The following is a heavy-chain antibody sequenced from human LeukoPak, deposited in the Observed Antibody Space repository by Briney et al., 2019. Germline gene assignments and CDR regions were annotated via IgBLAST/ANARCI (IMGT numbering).Heavy chain of an antibody. CDR1: GYTFTGYY. J-gene: IGHJ4*02. CDR2: INPNRGGT. CDR3: ARSGYSSGWHGYYFDY. D-gene: IGHD6-19*01. V-gene: IGHV1-2*02. Sequence: ASVKVSCKASGYTFTGYYMHWVRQAPGQGLEWMGWINPNRGGTNYAQKFQGRVTMTRDTSISTAYMELSRLRSDDTAVYYCARSGYSSGWHGYYFDYWGQGTLVTVSS.